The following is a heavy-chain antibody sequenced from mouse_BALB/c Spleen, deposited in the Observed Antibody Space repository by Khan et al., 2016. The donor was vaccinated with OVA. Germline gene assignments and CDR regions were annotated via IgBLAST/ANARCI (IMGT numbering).Heavy chain of an antibody. J-gene: IGHJ3*01. CDR1: GYTFTSYT. V-gene: IGHV1-4*01. D-gene: IGHD2-14*01. CDR3: GRGGADHRNDGWFAY. Sequence: QVQLQQSGAELARPGASVKMSCKASGYTFTSYTIHWIKKRPGQGLEWIGYINPSNGYTNYNQKFKDKATLTTDKSSTTAYLQLSSLTSDDSAVYNCGRGGADHRNDGWFAYWGQGTLVTVSA. CDR2: INPSNGYT.